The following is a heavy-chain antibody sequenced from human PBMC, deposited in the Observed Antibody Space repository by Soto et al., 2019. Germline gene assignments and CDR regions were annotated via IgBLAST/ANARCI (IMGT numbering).Heavy chain of an antibody. D-gene: IGHD3-3*01. CDR1: GYTFTSYD. CDR3: ARSSPPYYDFWSGSPVPNWFDP. CDR2: MNPNSGNT. V-gene: IGHV1-8*01. Sequence: GASVKVSCKASGYTFTSYDINWVRQATGQGLERKGWMNPNSGNTGYAQKFQGRVTMTRNTSISTAYMELSSLRSEDTAVYYCARSSPPYYDFWSGSPVPNWFDPWGQGTLVTVSS. J-gene: IGHJ5*02.